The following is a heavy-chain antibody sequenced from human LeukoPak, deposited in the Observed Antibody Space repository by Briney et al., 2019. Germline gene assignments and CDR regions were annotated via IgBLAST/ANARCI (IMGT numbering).Heavy chain of an antibody. Sequence: GASVKVSCKASGYTFTSNYMHWVRQAPGQGLEWMGIINPSGGSTSYAQKFQGRVTMTRDTSTSTVYMELSSLRSEDTAVYYCAREEQAAGLDYWGQGTLVTVSS. D-gene: IGHD6-13*01. CDR1: GYTFTSNY. J-gene: IGHJ4*02. CDR3: AREEQAAGLDY. CDR2: INPSGGST. V-gene: IGHV1-46*01.